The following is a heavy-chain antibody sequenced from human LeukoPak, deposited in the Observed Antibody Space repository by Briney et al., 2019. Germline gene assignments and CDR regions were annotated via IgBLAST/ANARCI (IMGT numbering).Heavy chain of an antibody. CDR3: ARGRYKLGGSYYYFDY. V-gene: IGHV1-2*02. Sequence: ASVKVSCKASGYTFTGYYMHWVRQAPGQGLEWMGWINPNSGGTNYAQKFQGRVTMTRDTSISTAYMELSGLRSDDTAVYYCARGRYKLGGSYYYFDYWGQGTLVTVSS. CDR2: INPNSGGT. CDR1: GYTFTGYY. D-gene: IGHD1-26*01. J-gene: IGHJ4*02.